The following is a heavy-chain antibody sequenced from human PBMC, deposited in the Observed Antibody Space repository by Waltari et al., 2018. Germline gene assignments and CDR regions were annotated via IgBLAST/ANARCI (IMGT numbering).Heavy chain of an antibody. V-gene: IGHV3-23*01. Sequence: EVQLLESGGGLVQPGGSLRLSCAASGFTFSSYAMSWVRQAPGKGLEWVSAISVSGGSTYYADSVKGRFTISRDNSKNTLYLQMNSLRAEDTAVYYCARGFGGYTTALDYWGQGTLVTVSS. J-gene: IGHJ4*02. D-gene: IGHD5-12*01. CDR2: ISVSGGST. CDR1: GFTFSSYA. CDR3: ARGFGGYTTALDY.